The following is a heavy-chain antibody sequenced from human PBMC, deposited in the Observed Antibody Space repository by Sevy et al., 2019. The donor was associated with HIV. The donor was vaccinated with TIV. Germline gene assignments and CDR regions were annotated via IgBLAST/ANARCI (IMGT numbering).Heavy chain of an antibody. CDR1: GFRFSDYG. CDR3: AKDHYDYRTGYYGYYGMDV. D-gene: IGHD3-3*01. Sequence: LSLTCTASGFRFSDYGMHWVRQAPGKGLEWVSLIRFDGSMKYIADSVKGRFTISRDNVKDTLYMQMNSLGPEDMAVYYCAKDHYDYRTGYYGYYGMDVWGQGTTVTVSS. CDR2: IRFDGSMK. V-gene: IGHV3-30*02. J-gene: IGHJ6*02.